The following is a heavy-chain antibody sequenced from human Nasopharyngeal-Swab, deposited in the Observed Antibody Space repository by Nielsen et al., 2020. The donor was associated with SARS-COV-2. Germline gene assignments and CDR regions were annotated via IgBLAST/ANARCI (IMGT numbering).Heavy chain of an antibody. Sequence: SLKISCAASGFTFDDYAMHWVRQAPGKGLEWVSGISWNSGSIGYADSVKGRFTISRGNAKNSLYLQMNSLRAEDTALYYCAKESYGDLFDYWGQGTLVTVSS. V-gene: IGHV3-9*01. CDR2: ISWNSGSI. CDR3: AKESYGDLFDY. CDR1: GFTFDDYA. D-gene: IGHD4-17*01. J-gene: IGHJ4*02.